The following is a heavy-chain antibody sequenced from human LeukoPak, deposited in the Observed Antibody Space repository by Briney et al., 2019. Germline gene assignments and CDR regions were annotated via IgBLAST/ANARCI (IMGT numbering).Heavy chain of an antibody. CDR3: ARARATVTRISSFDI. J-gene: IGHJ3*02. D-gene: IGHD4-17*01. CDR2: ISYDGSDR. V-gene: IGHV3-30*03. Sequence: GGSLRLSCAASGFTFNTFGMHWVRQAPGKGLEWVAVISYDGSDRYYSDSVKGRFTISRDNSKNTLYLQMNSLRADDTAVYYCARARATVTRISSFDIWGQGTMVTVSS. CDR1: GFTFNTFG.